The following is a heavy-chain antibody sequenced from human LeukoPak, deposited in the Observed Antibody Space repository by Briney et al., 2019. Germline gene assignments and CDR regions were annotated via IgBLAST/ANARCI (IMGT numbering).Heavy chain of an antibody. J-gene: IGHJ4*02. D-gene: IGHD3-10*01. CDR1: GFTFSSYG. CDR2: IWYDGSNK. V-gene: IGHV3-33*01. Sequence: GGSLRLSCAASGFTFSSYGMHWVRQAPGKGLEWVAVIWYDGSNKYHADSVKGRFTISRDNSKNTLYLQMNSLRAEDTAVYYCARDGPGGFGELSQPYFDYWGQGTLVTVSS. CDR3: ARDGPGGFGELSQPYFDY.